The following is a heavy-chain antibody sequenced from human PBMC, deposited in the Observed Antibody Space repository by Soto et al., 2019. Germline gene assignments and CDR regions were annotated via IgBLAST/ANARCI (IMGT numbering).Heavy chain of an antibody. Sequence: PSETLSLTCTVSGACISKCGYYWGWNRQEPGKGLEWIGYIFYSGRTYYNPSLKSRVSISVDTSKNQFSLKLSSVTAADTAVYYCASSSRDGYNGVDYWGQGTLVTV. D-gene: IGHD5-12*01. CDR3: ASSSRDGYNGVDY. J-gene: IGHJ4*02. V-gene: IGHV4-31*03. CDR1: GACISKCGYY. CDR2: IFYSGRT.